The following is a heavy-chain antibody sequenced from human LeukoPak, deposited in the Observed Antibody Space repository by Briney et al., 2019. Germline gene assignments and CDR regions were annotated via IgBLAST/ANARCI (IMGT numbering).Heavy chain of an antibody. V-gene: IGHV3-21*01. D-gene: IGHD2-2*01. CDR3: ARGGYQPYYYMDV. CDR1: GFTFSSYS. J-gene: IGHJ6*03. Sequence: NPGGSLRLSCAASGFTFSSYSMNWVRQAPGKGLEWVSSISSSSSYIYYADSVKGRFTISRDNSKNIVYLQMDSLRVDDTALYYCARGGYQPYYYMDVWGTGTTVTVSS. CDR2: ISSSSSYI.